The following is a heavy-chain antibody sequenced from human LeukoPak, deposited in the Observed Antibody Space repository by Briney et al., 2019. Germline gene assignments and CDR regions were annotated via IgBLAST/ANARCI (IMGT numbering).Heavy chain of an antibody. CDR1: GFTFSTYN. J-gene: IGHJ4*02. CDR3: TRVGYIDEGIDY. CDR2: ISSSSSAT. V-gene: IGHV3-48*04. Sequence: GGSLRLSCAASGFTFSTYNMNWVRQAPGKGLEWISYISSSSSATYYADSVRGRFTISRDNAKNSLYLQMNSLRAEDTAIYYCTRVGYIDEGIDYWGQGTLVTVSS. D-gene: IGHD5-24*01.